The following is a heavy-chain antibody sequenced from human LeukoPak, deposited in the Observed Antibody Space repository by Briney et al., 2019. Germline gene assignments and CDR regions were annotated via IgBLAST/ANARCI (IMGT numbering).Heavy chain of an antibody. CDR2: INAGNGNT. CDR1: GYTFTSYA. V-gene: IGHV1-3*01. D-gene: IGHD3-22*01. J-gene: IGHJ3*02. CDR3: ARLFGYYDSSGYYYDAFDI. Sequence: GASVKVSCKASGYTFTSYAMHWVRQAPGQRLEWMGWINAGNGNTKYSQKFQGRVTITRDTSASTAYMELSSLRSEDTAVYYCARLFGYYDSSGYYYDAFDIWGQGTMVTVSS.